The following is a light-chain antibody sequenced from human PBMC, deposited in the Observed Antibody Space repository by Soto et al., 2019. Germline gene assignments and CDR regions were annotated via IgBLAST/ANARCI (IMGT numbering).Light chain of an antibody. CDR1: QSVSSSY. J-gene: IGKJ4*01. CDR2: GAS. CDR3: QLYGISPLT. V-gene: IGKV3-20*01. Sequence: EIVLTQSPGTLSLSPGERATLSCRASQSVSSSYLAWYQQKPGQAPRLLIYGASSRATGIPDRFSGSGSGTDFTRTISRLEPVDFAVYYCQLYGISPLTFGGGTKVDSK.